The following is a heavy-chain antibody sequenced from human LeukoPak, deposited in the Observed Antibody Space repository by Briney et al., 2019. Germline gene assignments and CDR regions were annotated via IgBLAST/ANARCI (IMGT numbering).Heavy chain of an antibody. V-gene: IGHV3-9*01. J-gene: IGHJ3*02. Sequence: PGGSLRLSCAASGFTFDDYAMHWVRQAPGKGLEWVSGISWNSGSIGYADSVKGRFTISRDNAKNSLYLQMNSLRAEDTALYYCAKAPYYYDSSGLRGAFDIWGQGTMVTVSS. D-gene: IGHD3-22*01. CDR1: GFTFDDYA. CDR2: ISWNSGSI. CDR3: AKAPYYYDSSGLRGAFDI.